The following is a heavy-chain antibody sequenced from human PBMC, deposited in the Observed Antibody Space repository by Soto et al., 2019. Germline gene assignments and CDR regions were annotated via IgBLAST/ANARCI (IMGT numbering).Heavy chain of an antibody. Sequence: SETLSLTCAVYGGSFSGYYWSWIRQPPGKGLEWIGEINHSGSTNYNPSLKSRVTISVDTSKNQFSLKLSSVTAADTAVYYCARDGSSSFDYWGQGTLVTISS. CDR3: ARDGSSSFDY. D-gene: IGHD6-6*01. CDR1: GGSFSGYY. V-gene: IGHV4-34*01. CDR2: INHSGST. J-gene: IGHJ4*02.